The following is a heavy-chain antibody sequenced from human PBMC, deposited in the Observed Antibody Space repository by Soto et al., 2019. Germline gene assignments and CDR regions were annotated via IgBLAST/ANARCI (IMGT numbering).Heavy chain of an antibody. CDR3: SCYSWKVLTKLFDY. CDR2: IYYSGST. V-gene: IGHV4-30-4*01. Sequence: TSETLSLTCTVSGGSISSGDYYWSWIRQPPGKGLEWIGYIYYSGSTYYNPSLKSRVTISVDTSKNQFSLKLSSVTAADTAVYYCSCYSWKVLTKLFDYWGQGTLVTVSS. J-gene: IGHJ4*02. D-gene: IGHD2-15*01. CDR1: GGSISSGDYY.